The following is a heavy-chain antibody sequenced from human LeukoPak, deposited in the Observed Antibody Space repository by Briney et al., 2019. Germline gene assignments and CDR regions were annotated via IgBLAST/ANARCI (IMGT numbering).Heavy chain of an antibody. Sequence: ASVKVSCKASGHTFTGYHMHWVRQAPGQGLEWMGWINPNSGGTNYAQKFQGRVTMTRDTSISTAYMELSRLRSDDTAVYYCASGYFDLPYYYYMDVWGKGTTVTVSS. CDR3: ASGYFDLPYYYYMDV. V-gene: IGHV1-2*02. J-gene: IGHJ6*03. CDR1: GHTFTGYH. CDR2: INPNSGGT. D-gene: IGHD3-9*01.